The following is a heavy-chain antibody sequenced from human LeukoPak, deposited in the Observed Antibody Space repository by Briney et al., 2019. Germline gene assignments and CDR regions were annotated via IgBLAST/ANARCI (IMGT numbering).Heavy chain of an antibody. CDR2: IYGCGGST. J-gene: IGHJ6*03. Sequence: PGGSLRLSFAASGFTFSNYSMSWVRQASGEGLEWVSAIYGCGGSTYYADSVKGRFTISRDNSKNTLYLQMNSLRAEDTAVYYCAKPARNYGSYYYYYYMDVWGKGTTVTVSS. D-gene: IGHD4-11*01. V-gene: IGHV3-23*01. CDR1: GFTFSNYS. CDR3: AKPARNYGSYYYYYYMDV.